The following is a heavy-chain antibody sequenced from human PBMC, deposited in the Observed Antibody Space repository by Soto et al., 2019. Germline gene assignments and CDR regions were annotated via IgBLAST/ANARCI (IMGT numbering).Heavy chain of an antibody. CDR2: INPSDSYT. J-gene: IGHJ4*02. V-gene: IGHV5-10-1*03. CDR1: GYSFTTYW. Sequence: EVQLVQSGAEVKKPGESLRISCKGSGYSFTTYWISWLRQMPGKGLEWMGRINPSDSYTNYSPSFQGHVTISTDKSITTAYLQWSSLKASDTAMYYCARTPNDGYDGYVYWGQGTLVTVSS. CDR3: ARTPNDGYDGYVY. D-gene: IGHD5-12*01.